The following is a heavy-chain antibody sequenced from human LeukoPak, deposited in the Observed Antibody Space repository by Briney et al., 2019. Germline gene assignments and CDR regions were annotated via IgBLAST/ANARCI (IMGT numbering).Heavy chain of an antibody. CDR2: ISSSGSTI. V-gene: IGHV3-48*03. J-gene: IGHJ4*02. CDR1: GFTFSSYE. Sequence: GGSLRLSCAASGFTFSSYEMNWVRQAPGKGLEWVSYISSSGSTIYYADCVKGRFTICRDNAKNSLYLQMNSLRAEATAVYYCGRVSWLLSPPDDWGQGTLVTVSS. D-gene: IGHD2-2*01. CDR3: GRVSWLLSPPDD.